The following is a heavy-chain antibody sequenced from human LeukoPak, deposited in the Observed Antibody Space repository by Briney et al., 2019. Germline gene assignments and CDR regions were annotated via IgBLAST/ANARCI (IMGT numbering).Heavy chain of an antibody. CDR3: AKDQRWESPHYLDS. V-gene: IGHV3-7*03. J-gene: IGHJ4*02. CDR2: IKEDGSRN. D-gene: IGHD1-26*01. CDR1: GFSFSSFW. Sequence: GGSLRLSCAASGFSFSSFWMTWVRQAPGKGLEWVANIKEDGSRNHCVDSVKGRFTISRDNAKNSLFLQMNSLRDEDTAVYYCAKDQRWESPHYLDSWGQGTLVTVSS.